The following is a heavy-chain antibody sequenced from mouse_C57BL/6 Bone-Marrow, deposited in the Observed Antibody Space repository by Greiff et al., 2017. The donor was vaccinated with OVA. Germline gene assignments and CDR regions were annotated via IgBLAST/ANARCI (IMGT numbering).Heavy chain of an antibody. CDR1: GYTFTSYW. J-gene: IGHJ4*01. CDR2: IDPSDSYT. Sequence: QVQLKQPGAELVRPGTSVKLSCKASGYTFTSYWMHWVKQRPGQGLEWIGVIDPSDSYTNYNQKFKGKATLTVDTSSSTAYMQLSSLTSEDSAVYYCARNGFYYAMDYWGQGTSVTVSS. D-gene: IGHD1-2*01. V-gene: IGHV1-59*01. CDR3: ARNGFYYAMDY.